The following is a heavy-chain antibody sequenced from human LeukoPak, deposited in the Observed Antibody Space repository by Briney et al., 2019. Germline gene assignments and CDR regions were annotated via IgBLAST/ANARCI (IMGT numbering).Heavy chain of an antibody. CDR2: IKQDGSEK. D-gene: IGHD2/OR15-2a*01. CDR1: GFTFSSYW. Sequence: GGSLRLSCAASGFTFSSYWMSWVRQAPGKGLEWVANIKQDGSEKYYVDSVKGRFTISRDNAKTSVYLQMSSLRAEDTAMYYCARDLFYIGTTFYSRGMNWFDLWGQGTLVTVSS. V-gene: IGHV3-7*01. J-gene: IGHJ5*02. CDR3: ARDLFYIGTTFYSRGMNWFDL.